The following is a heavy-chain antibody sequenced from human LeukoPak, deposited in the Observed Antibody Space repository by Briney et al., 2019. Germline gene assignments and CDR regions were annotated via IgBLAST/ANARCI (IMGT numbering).Heavy chain of an antibody. J-gene: IGHJ6*03. CDR1: GCSISSISYY. V-gene: IGHV4-39*07. CDR3: ARFPGSAEYRHYYYMDV. CDR2: MYHNGST. D-gene: IGHD2-15*01. Sequence: SETLSLTCTVSGCSISSISYYWGWIRQPPGKGLEWIGSMYHNGSTYYNPSLKSRVTISVDTSKNQFSLKLTSVTAADTAVYYCARFPGSAEYRHYYYMDVWGKGTTVTVSS.